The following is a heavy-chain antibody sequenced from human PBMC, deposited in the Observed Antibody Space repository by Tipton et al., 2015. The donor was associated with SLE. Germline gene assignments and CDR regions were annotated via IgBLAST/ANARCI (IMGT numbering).Heavy chain of an antibody. CDR3: ARGPGAFDY. CDR1: GGSFSGYY. CDR2: INHSGST. D-gene: IGHD3-10*01. V-gene: IGHV4-34*01. J-gene: IGHJ4*02. Sequence: TLSLTCAVYGGSFSGYYWSWIRQPPGKGLEWIGEINHSGSTNYNPSLKSRVTISVDTSKNQFSLKLSSATAADTAVYYCARGPGAFDYWGQGTLVTVSS.